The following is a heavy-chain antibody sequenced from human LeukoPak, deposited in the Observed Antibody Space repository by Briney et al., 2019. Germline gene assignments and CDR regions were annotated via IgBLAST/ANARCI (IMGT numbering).Heavy chain of an antibody. V-gene: IGHV3-7*01. D-gene: IGHD3-3*01. CDR2: IKQDGSEK. J-gene: IGHJ4*02. CDR1: GFTFSSYW. Sequence: GGSLRLSCAASGFTFSSYWMSWVRQAPGKGLEWVANIKQDGSEKYYVDSAKGRFTISRDNAKNSLYLQMNSLRAEDTAVYYCARAIRSGYDFWSGYYTGGGAFDYWGQGTLVTVSS. CDR3: ARAIRSGYDFWSGYYTGGGAFDY.